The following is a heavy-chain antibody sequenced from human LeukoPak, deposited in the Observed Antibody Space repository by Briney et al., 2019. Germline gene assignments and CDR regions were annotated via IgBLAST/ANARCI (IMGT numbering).Heavy chain of an antibody. CDR3: ARELPGSYVDTAMVSTLVTGY. Sequence: ASVKVSCKASGYTFTGYYMHWVRQAPGQGLEWMGWINPNSGGTNYAQKFQGRVTMTRDTSISIAYMELSRLRSDDTAVYYCARELPGSYVDTAMVSTLVTGYWGQGTLVTVSS. J-gene: IGHJ4*02. V-gene: IGHV1-2*02. CDR1: GYTFTGYY. D-gene: IGHD5-18*01. CDR2: INPNSGGT.